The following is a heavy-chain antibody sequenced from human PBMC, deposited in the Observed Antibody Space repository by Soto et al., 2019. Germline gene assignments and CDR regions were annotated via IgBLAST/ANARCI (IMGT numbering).Heavy chain of an antibody. D-gene: IGHD1-7*01. V-gene: IGHV4-39*01. CDR3: TTVVMPGTRHMDFDS. J-gene: IGHJ5*01. Sequence: ETLSLTCTGSGDSITSINNYLGWIRQRPGIGLEWIANSYYEGSTFYNPSLKRRVAMSIDTSKNPFSLNVTPVTATDTAVYYCTTVVMPGTRHMDFDSGGQGISVTVSS. CDR1: GDSITSINNY. CDR2: SYYEGST.